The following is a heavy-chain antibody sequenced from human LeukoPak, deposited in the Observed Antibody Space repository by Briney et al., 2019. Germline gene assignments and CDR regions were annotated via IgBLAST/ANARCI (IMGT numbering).Heavy chain of an antibody. Sequence: PGGSLRLSCAASGFSVSSHYISWVRQAPRKGVEWVSLSYSSGSTYYADSVKGRFTISRDNSKNTLYLQMSSLRAEDTAVYYCARALYSSSSGYWGQGTLVTVSS. J-gene: IGHJ4*02. CDR1: GFSVSSHY. D-gene: IGHD6-6*01. V-gene: IGHV3-53*01. CDR3: ARALYSSSSGY. CDR2: SYSSGST.